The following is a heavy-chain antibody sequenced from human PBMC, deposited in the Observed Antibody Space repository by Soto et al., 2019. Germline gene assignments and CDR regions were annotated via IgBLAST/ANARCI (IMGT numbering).Heavy chain of an antibody. D-gene: IGHD3-10*01. Sequence: KSSETLSLTCAVYGGSFSGYYWSWIRQPPGKGLEWIGEINHSGSTNYNPSLKSRVTISVDASKNQFSLKLSSVTAADTAVYYCARGPRRRYYGSGSYPSWFDPWGQGTLVTVSS. V-gene: IGHV4-34*01. J-gene: IGHJ5*02. CDR3: ARGPRRRYYGSGSYPSWFDP. CDR2: INHSGST. CDR1: GGSFSGYY.